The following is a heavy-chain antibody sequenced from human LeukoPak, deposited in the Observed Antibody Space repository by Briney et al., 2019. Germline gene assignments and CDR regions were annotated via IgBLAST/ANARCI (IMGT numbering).Heavy chain of an antibody. CDR3: ARDAIPSSYWYFDL. CDR2: IYYNGNT. CDR1: GTSFSSGSYY. D-gene: IGHD2-2*01. J-gene: IGHJ2*01. Sequence: PSETLSLTCTVSGTSFSSGSYYWSWLRQPPGTGLEWIGYIYYNGNTNYNPSLKSRVTVSVDTSKNQFSLKLNSVTAADTAVYYCARDAIPSSYWYFDLWGRGTLVTVFS. V-gene: IGHV4-61*01.